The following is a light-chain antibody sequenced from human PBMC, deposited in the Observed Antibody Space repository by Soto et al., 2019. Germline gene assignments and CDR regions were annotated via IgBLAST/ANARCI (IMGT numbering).Light chain of an antibody. J-gene: IGKJ1*01. V-gene: IGKV3-20*01. CDR3: QQYGSSRA. CDR1: QSVSSNY. Sequence: ENVLTQSPGTLSLSPGERATLSCRVSQSVSSNYLAWYQQKPGQAPRLLIYGASSRATGIPDRFSGSGSGTDFTLTISRLEPEDFSVYYCQQYGSSRAFAQGTKVDIK. CDR2: GAS.